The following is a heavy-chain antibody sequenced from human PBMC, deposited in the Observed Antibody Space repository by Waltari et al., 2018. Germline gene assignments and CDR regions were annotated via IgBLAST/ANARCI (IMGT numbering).Heavy chain of an antibody. CDR2: IYVGGST. Sequence: EVQLLESGGGSVQPGGSLRLSCAASGFTFSSYAMSWVRQAPGKGLEWFSVIYVGGSTYFADSLKGRFTISRDNSKNTLYLQMNSLRAEDTAVYYCAKMEWLLLDYWGQGTLVTVSS. J-gene: IGHJ4*02. CDR1: GFTFSSYA. CDR3: AKMEWLLLDY. D-gene: IGHD3-3*01. V-gene: IGHV3-23*03.